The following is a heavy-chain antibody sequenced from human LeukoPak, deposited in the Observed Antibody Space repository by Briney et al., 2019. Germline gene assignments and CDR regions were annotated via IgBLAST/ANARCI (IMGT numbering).Heavy chain of an antibody. V-gene: IGHV3-7*01. Sequence: GGSLRLSCAASGFTFNNYGMHWVRQAPGKGLEWVATIKPDGSAQYYVDSVKGRFTISRDNAKNSLFLQINSLRAEDTAVYYCANGGTYSSGPWGQGTLVTVSS. CDR3: ANGGTYSSGP. CDR1: GFTFNNYG. J-gene: IGHJ5*02. CDR2: IKPDGSAQ. D-gene: IGHD3-22*01.